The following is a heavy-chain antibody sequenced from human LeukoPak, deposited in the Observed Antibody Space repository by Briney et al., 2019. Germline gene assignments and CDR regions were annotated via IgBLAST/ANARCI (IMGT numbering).Heavy chain of an antibody. V-gene: IGHV1-2*02. CDR3: ARVLARYGNLDY. Sequence: ASVTVSCTASVYTFTHYYIHWVGQAPGQGREWMGWINPNSGGTNYTQKFQARVTMTRDTSISTAYLELNRLTSDDTAVYYCARVLARYGNLDYWGQGILVTVSS. D-gene: IGHD1-14*01. CDR2: INPNSGGT. J-gene: IGHJ4*02. CDR1: VYTFTHYY.